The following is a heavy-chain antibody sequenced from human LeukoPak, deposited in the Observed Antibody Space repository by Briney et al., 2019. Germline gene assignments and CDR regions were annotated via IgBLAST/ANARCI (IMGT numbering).Heavy chain of an antibody. Sequence: PSETLSLTCTVSGGSISSYYWSWIRQPAGKGLEWIGRIYTSGSTNYNPSLKSRVTMSVDTSKNQFSLKLSSVTAADTAVYYCAKVGSYYYDSSGYYTDYWGQGTLVTVSS. CDR2: IYTSGST. J-gene: IGHJ4*02. D-gene: IGHD3-22*01. CDR1: GGSISSYY. V-gene: IGHV4-4*07. CDR3: AKVGSYYYDSSGYYTDY.